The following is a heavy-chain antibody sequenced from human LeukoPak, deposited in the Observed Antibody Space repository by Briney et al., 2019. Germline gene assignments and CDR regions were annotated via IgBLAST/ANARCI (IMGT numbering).Heavy chain of an antibody. CDR3: ARQGATPQKSVDY. V-gene: IGHV3-21*01. CDR1: GFTFSSYS. D-gene: IGHD5-12*01. J-gene: IGHJ4*02. Sequence: GGSLRLSCAASGFTFSSYSMNWVRQAPGKGLEWVSSISSSSYIYYADSVKGRFTISRDNAKNSLYLQMNSLRAEDTAVYYCARQGATPQKSVDYWGQGTLVTVSS. CDR2: ISSSSYI.